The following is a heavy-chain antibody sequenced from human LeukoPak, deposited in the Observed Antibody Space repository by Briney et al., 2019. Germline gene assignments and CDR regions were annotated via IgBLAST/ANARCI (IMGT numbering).Heavy chain of an antibody. CDR1: GGSISSYY. J-gene: IGHJ4*02. V-gene: IGHV4-59*01. CDR3: ARGDYTFDY. D-gene: IGHD4-17*01. Sequence: SETLSHTCTVSGGSISSYYWSWIRQPPGKGLEWIGYIYYSGSTNYNPSLKSRVTISVDTSKNQFSLKLSSVTAADTAVYYCARGDYTFDYWGQGTLVTVSS. CDR2: IYYSGST.